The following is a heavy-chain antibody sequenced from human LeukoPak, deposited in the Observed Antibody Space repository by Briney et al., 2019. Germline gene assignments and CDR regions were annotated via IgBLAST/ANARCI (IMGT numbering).Heavy chain of an antibody. V-gene: IGHV3-66*01. Sequence: GGSLRLSCAASGFTVSSNYMSWVRQAPGKGLEWVSVIFTDGNTYYADSVKGRFTISRDNSKNTLYLQMNSLRAEDTAVYYCATAPLSTTYSFTWEHDYWGQGTLVTVSS. J-gene: IGHJ4*02. CDR2: IFTDGNT. CDR3: ATAPLSTTYSFTWEHDY. D-gene: IGHD1/OR15-1a*01. CDR1: GFTVSSNY.